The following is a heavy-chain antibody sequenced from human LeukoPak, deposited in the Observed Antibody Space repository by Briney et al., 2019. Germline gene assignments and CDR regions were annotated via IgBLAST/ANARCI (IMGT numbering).Heavy chain of an antibody. CDR3: ARRSEDWYFDL. CDR2: IYYSGST. V-gene: IGHV4-59*01. CDR1: GGSISSYY. J-gene: IGHJ2*01. Sequence: SETLSLTCTVSGGSISSYYWSWIRQPPGKGLEWIGYIYYSGSTNYNPSLKSRVTISVDTSKNQFSLKLSSVTAADTAVYYCARRSEDWYFDLWGRGTLVTVSS.